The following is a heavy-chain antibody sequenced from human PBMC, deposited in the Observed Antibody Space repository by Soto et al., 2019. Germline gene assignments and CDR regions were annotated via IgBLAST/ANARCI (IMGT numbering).Heavy chain of an antibody. Sequence: EVQLVESGGGLVQPGGSLRLSCAAFGFKISSSSMNWVRQAPGRGLEWVAYISDSGSNTLYADSVKGRFTISRDNSKNTLYLQMNSLRAEDTAVYYCAKGAATVPPAEFDYWGQGTLVTVSS. CDR1: GFKISSSS. CDR2: ISDSGSNT. J-gene: IGHJ4*02. V-gene: IGHV3-23*04. D-gene: IGHD6-25*01. CDR3: AKGAATVPPAEFDY.